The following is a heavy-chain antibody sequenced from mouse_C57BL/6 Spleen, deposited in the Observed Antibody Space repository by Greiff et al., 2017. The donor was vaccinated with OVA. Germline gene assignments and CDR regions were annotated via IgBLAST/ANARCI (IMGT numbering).Heavy chain of an antibody. CDR1: GYSFTGYY. D-gene: IGHD1-1*01. J-gene: IGHJ4*01. V-gene: IGHV1-42*01. CDR3: ARGGSYAMDY. Sequence: EVQLQQSGPELVKPGASVKLSCKASGYSFTGYYMHWVKQSPEKSLEWIGEINPSTGGTTYNQKFKAKATLTVDKSSSTAYMPLKSLTSEDSAVYYCARGGSYAMDYWGQGTSVTVST. CDR2: INPSTGGT.